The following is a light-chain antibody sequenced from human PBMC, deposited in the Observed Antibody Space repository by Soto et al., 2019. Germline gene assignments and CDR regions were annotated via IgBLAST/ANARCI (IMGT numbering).Light chain of an antibody. V-gene: IGKV4-1*01. CDR2: WAS. J-gene: IGKJ2*01. CDR3: LHYYNVPRT. CDR1: QSLFISSTNKNY. Sequence: DIVMTQSPDSLAVFLGERATINCKSSQSLFISSTNKNYLAWFQQKPGQPPKLLIYWASARESGVPGRFSGSGSGTDFTLTISSLQAEDVAIFYCLHYYNVPRTFGQGTKVEIK.